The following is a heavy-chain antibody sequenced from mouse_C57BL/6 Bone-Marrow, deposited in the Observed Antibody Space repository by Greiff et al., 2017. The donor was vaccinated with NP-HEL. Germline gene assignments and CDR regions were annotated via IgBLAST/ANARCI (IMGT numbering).Heavy chain of an antibody. CDR1: GFTFSDYY. D-gene: IGHD4-1*01. CDR3: ARDWVYFDV. J-gene: IGHJ1*03. CDR2: ISNCGGST. V-gene: IGHV5-12*01. Sequence: EVPRVESGGGLVQPGGSLKLSCAASGFTFSDYYMYWVRQTPEKRLEWVAYISNCGGSTYYPDTVKGRFTISRDNAKNTLDLQMSRLKSEDTAMYYCARDWVYFDVWGTGTTVTVSS.